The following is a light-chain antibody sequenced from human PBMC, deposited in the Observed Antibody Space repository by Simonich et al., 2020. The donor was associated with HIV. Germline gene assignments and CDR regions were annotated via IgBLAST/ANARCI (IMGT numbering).Light chain of an antibody. CDR1: QSVSSN. CDR3: QQYNNWLT. CDR2: GAS. Sequence: EIVMTQSPATLSVSPGERATLSRRASQSVSSNLAWYQQKPGQAPRLLIYGASTRATGIPDRFSGSGSGTEFTLTISSMQSEDFAVYCCQQYNNWLTFGGGTKVEIK. J-gene: IGKJ4*01. V-gene: IGKV3-15*01.